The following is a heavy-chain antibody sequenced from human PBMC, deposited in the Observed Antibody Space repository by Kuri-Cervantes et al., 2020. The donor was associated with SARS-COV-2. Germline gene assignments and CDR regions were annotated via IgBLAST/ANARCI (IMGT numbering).Heavy chain of an antibody. D-gene: IGHD3/OR15-3a*01. V-gene: IGHV4-39*01. CDR3: ASPRDWYYYGMDV. Sequence: GSLRLSCTVPGGSISSSSYYWGWIRQPPGKGLEWIGSIYYSGSTYYNPSLKSRLTISVDTSKNQFSLRLSSVTAADTAVYYCASPRDWYYYGMDVWGQGTTVTVSS. J-gene: IGHJ6*02. CDR2: IYYSGST. CDR1: GGSISSSSYY.